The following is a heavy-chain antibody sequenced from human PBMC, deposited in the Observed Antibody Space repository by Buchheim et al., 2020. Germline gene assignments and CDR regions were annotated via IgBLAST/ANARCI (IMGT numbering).Heavy chain of an antibody. Sequence: QVQLVQSGAEVKKPGASVKFSCKASGYTFTSYDINWVRQATGQGLEWMGWMNPNSGNTGYAQKFQGRVTMTRNTSISTAYMELSSLRSEDTAVYYCARWIQLWPPLYYYYYGMDVWGQGTT. J-gene: IGHJ6*02. CDR3: ARWIQLWPPLYYYYYGMDV. CDR2: MNPNSGNT. V-gene: IGHV1-8*01. D-gene: IGHD5-18*01. CDR1: GYTFTSYD.